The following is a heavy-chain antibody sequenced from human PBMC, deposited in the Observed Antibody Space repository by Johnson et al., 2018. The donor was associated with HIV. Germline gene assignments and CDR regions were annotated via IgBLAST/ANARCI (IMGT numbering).Heavy chain of an antibody. CDR2: ISGSGGST. CDR1: GFTFSSYA. D-gene: IGHD3-9*01. J-gene: IGHJ3*02. Sequence: MLLVESGGGLVQPGGSLRLSCAASGFTFSSYAMSWVRQAPGKGLEWVSAISGSGGSTYYADSVKGRFTISRDNSKNTLYLQMNSRRAEDTAVYYCAKDHTSGVDDIHAFDIWGQGTMVTVSS. CDR3: AKDHTSGVDDIHAFDI. V-gene: IGHV3-23*04.